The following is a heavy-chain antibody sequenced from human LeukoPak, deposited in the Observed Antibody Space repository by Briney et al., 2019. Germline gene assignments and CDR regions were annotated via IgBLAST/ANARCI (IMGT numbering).Heavy chain of an antibody. CDR2: ISGSGGST. CDR1: GFTFSSYA. Sequence: GGSLRLSCAASGFTFSSYAMSWVRQAPGKGLEWVSAISGSGGSTYYADSVKGRFTISRDNSKNTLYLQMNSLRAEDTAIYYRAKGTYCDGGACPPGIYYYYYMDVWGKGTTVTVSS. D-gene: IGHD2-8*02. V-gene: IGHV3-23*01. CDR3: AKGTYCDGGACPPGIYYYYYMDV. J-gene: IGHJ6*03.